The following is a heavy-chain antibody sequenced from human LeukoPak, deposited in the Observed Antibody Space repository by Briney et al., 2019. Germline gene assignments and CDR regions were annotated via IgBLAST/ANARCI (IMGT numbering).Heavy chain of an antibody. CDR3: AREVDAAGY. J-gene: IGHJ4*02. CDR1: GFTFSSYA. V-gene: IGHV3-30-3*01. Sequence: GGSLRLSCAASGFTFSSYAMHWVRQAPGKGLEWVAVISYDGSNKYYADSVKGRFTISRDNSKNTLYLQMNSLRAEDTAVYYCAREVDAAGYWGQGTLVTVSS. CDR2: ISYDGSNK. D-gene: IGHD2-15*01.